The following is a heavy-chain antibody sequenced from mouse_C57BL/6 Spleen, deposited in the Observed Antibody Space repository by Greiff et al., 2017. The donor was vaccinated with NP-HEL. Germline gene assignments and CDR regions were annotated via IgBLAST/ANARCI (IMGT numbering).Heavy chain of an antibody. D-gene: IGHD4-1*01. CDR1: GFTFSDYG. J-gene: IGHJ1*03. CDR3: ARRRLGQWYFDV. V-gene: IGHV5-17*01. CDR2: ISSGSSTI. Sequence: EVKLVESGGGLVKPGGSLKLSCAASGFTFSDYGMHWVRQAPEKGLEWVAYISSGSSTIYYADTVKGRFTISRDNAKNTLFLQMTSLRSEDTAMYYCARRRLGQWYFDVWGTGTTVTVSS.